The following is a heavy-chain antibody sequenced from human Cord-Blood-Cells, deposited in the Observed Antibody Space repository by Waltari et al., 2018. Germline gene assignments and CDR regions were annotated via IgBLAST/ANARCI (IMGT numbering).Heavy chain of an antibody. J-gene: IGHJ4*02. V-gene: IGHV4-39*01. CDR1: GGSISSSSYY. CDR3: ARHSTGWLLYYFDY. Sequence: QLQLQESGPGLVKPSETLSLTCTVSGGSISSSSYYWGWIRQPPGKGLGWIVSIYYRGSTYYTPSLKSRVTISVDTSKNQFSLKLSSVTAADTAVYYCARHSTGWLLYYFDYWGQGTLVTVSS. CDR2: IYYRGST. D-gene: IGHD3-22*01.